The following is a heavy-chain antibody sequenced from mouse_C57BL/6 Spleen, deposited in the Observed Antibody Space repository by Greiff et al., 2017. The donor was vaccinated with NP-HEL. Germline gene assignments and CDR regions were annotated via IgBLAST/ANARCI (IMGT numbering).Heavy chain of an antibody. CDR1: GFTFTDYY. V-gene: IGHV7-3*01. J-gene: IGHJ2*01. Sequence: DVMLVESGGGLVQPGGSLSLSCAASGFTFTDYYMSWVRQPPGKALEWLGFIRNKANGYTTEYSASVKCRFTISRDNSQSILYLQMNALRAEDSATYYCARSEYYLYYFDYWGQGTTLTVSS. D-gene: IGHD1-1*01. CDR3: ARSEYYLYYFDY. CDR2: IRNKANGYTT.